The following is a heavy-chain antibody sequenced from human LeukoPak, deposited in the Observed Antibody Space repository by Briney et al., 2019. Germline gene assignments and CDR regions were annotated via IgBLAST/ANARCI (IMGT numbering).Heavy chain of an antibody. V-gene: IGHV1-46*01. Sequence: GASVKVSCKASGYTFTSYYMHWVRQAPGQGLEWMGIINPSGGSTSYAQKFQGRVTMTRDMSTSTVYMELSSLRSEDTAVYYCARGSGGIVATSWFDPWGQGTLVTVSS. D-gene: IGHD5-12*01. CDR1: GYTFTSYY. J-gene: IGHJ5*02. CDR3: ARGSGGIVATSWFDP. CDR2: INPSGGST.